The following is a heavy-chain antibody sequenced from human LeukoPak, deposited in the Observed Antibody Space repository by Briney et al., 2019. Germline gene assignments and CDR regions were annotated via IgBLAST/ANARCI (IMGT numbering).Heavy chain of an antibody. Sequence: GGSLRLSCTASGFNFGSDAMHWVRQAPGKGLEWVAFIWYDGSNDHYADSVKGRFTISRDNSKNTVCLQMNSLRVEDTAAYYCARDPSGSGWSLNNWGQGTLVTVSS. V-gene: IGHV3-33*01. CDR3: ARDPSGSGWSLNN. D-gene: IGHD6-19*01. J-gene: IGHJ4*02. CDR2: IWYDGSND. CDR1: GFNFGSDA.